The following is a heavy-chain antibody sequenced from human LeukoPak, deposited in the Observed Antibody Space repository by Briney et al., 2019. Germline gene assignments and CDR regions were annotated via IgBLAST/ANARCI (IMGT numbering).Heavy chain of an antibody. V-gene: IGHV4-34*01. Sequence: SETPSLTCAVYGGSFSGYYWSWIRQPPGKGLEWIGEINHSGSTNYSPSLKSRVTISVDTSKNQFSLKLSSVTAADTAVYYCASSDSSSWYVRVVYYVYWGQGTLVTVSS. CDR1: GGSFSGYY. J-gene: IGHJ4*02. CDR2: INHSGST. CDR3: ASSDSSSWYVRVVYYVY. D-gene: IGHD6-13*01.